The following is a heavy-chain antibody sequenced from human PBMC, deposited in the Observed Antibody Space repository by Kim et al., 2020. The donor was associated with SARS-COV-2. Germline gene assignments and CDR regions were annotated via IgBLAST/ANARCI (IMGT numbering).Heavy chain of an antibody. Sequence: NYNPSLESRVTMSVDTSKNQFTLRLRSVTAADTAVYYCARDDYFYYGMDVWGQGTTVTVSS. V-gene: IGHV4-4*07. J-gene: IGHJ6*02. CDR3: ARDDYFYYGMDV.